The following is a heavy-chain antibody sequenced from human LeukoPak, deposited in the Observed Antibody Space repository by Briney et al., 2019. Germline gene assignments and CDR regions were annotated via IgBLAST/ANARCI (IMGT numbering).Heavy chain of an antibody. D-gene: IGHD3-10*01. CDR2: ISGSGGST. V-gene: IGHV3-23*01. CDR3: AKDLWFGEFMIPYY. Sequence: GGSLRLSCAASGFTFSSYAMSWVRQAPGKGLEWVSAISGSGGSTYYADSVKGRFTISRDNSKNTLYLQMNSLRAEDTAVYYCAKDLWFGEFMIPYYWGQGTLVTVSS. J-gene: IGHJ4*02. CDR1: GFTFSSYA.